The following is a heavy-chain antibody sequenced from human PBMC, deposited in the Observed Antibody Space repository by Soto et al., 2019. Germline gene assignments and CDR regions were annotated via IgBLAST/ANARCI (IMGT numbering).Heavy chain of an antibody. V-gene: IGHV1-46*01. J-gene: IGHJ5*02. D-gene: IGHD3-3*01. CDR3: ARGETYDFWSGYYRGQEPP. CDR1: GYTFTSYY. CDR2: INPSGGST. Sequence: ASVKVSCKASGYTFTSYYMHWVRQVPGQGLEWMGIINPSGGSTSYAQKFQGRVTMTRDTSTSTVYMELSSLRSEDTAVYYCARGETYDFWSGYYRGQEPPWGQGTLVTVSS.